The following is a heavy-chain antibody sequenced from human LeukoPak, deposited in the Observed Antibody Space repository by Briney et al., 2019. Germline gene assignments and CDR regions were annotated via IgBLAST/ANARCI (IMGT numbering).Heavy chain of an antibody. D-gene: IGHD4-23*01. CDR2: ISADGGST. J-gene: IGHJ4*02. Sequence: AGGSLRLSCVASGLNFDDSAMHWVRQAPGKGLEWVSPISADGGSTSSADSVKGRFSISRDNSKNSLYLQMNNLRAEDTAVYYCARDSSGGISDYWGQGTLVTVSS. V-gene: IGHV3-43*02. CDR3: ARDSSGGISDY. CDR1: GLNFDDSA.